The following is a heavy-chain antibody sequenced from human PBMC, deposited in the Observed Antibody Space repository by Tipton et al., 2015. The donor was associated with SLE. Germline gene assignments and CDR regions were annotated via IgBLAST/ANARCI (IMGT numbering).Heavy chain of an antibody. J-gene: IGHJ4*02. V-gene: IGHV4-59*04. Sequence: LRLSCTVSGGSISSYYWSWIRQPPGKGLEWIGSIYYSGSTYYNPSLKSRVTISVDTSKNQFSLKLSSVTAADTAVYYCAWRTYDFWSGYPYYFDYWGQGTLVTVSS. CDR1: GGSISSYY. D-gene: IGHD3-3*01. CDR2: IYYSGST. CDR3: AWRTYDFWSGYPYYFDY.